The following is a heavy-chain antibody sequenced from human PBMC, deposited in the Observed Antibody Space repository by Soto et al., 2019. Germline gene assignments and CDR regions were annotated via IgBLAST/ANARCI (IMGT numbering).Heavy chain of an antibody. V-gene: IGHV4-39*01. CDR1: GDSMTSSSYY. CDR2: IYYSERTSYNSGST. J-gene: IGHJ5*02. CDR3: ARHTRNQFDP. Sequence: ETLSLTCTVSGDSMTSSSYYWGWIRQPPGKGLEWIGSIYYSERTSYNSGSTYYSPSLKSRVTISGDTSKSQFSLKLSSVTAADTAVYYCARHTRNQFDPWGQGTLVTVSS.